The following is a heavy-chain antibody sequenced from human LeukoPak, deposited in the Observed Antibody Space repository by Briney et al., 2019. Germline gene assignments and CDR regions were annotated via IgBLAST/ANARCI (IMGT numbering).Heavy chain of an antibody. Sequence: PGGSLRLSCAASGFTFSDYWMTWVRQAPGKGLEWVANIKKDGSEKYYVDSVKGRFTVSRDNAKNSLFLQMNNLRVGDTGLYYCARGGYSTWAYWGPGTLVTVSS. CDR2: IKKDGSEK. V-gene: IGHV3-7*01. D-gene: IGHD6-13*01. CDR3: ARGGYSTWAY. J-gene: IGHJ4*02. CDR1: GFTFSDYW.